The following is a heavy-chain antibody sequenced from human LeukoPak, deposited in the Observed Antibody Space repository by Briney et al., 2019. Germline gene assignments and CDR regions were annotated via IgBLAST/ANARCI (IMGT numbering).Heavy chain of an antibody. CDR1: GCIFTNFG. J-gene: IGHJ4*02. Sequence: GGSLRLSCSASGCIFTNFGIQWGRQTPGKGLEWVAYIAYDSSTTYFGASVKGRFTISRDTSKKTVYLQMNSVRLEDTAVYFCAKDVGGDGQIYFDSWGQGTLVSVSS. V-gene: IGHV3-30*02. CDR2: IAYDSSTT. CDR3: AKDVGGDGQIYFDS. D-gene: IGHD2-21*01.